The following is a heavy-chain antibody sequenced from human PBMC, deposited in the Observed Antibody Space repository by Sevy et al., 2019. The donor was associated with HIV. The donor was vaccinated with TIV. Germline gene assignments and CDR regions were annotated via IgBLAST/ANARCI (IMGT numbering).Heavy chain of an antibody. V-gene: IGHV3-15*01. CDR3: TTTRANVVVPAAIPDTYYYYYGMDV. CDR2: IKSKTDGGTT. Sequence: GGSLRLSCAASGFTFSNAWMSWVRQAPGKGLEWVGRIKSKTDGGTTDYAAPVKGRFTISREDSKNTLYLQMNSLKTADTAVYYCTTTRANVVVPAAIPDTYYYYYGMDVWGQGTTVTVSS. J-gene: IGHJ6*02. D-gene: IGHD2-2*02. CDR1: GFTFSNAW.